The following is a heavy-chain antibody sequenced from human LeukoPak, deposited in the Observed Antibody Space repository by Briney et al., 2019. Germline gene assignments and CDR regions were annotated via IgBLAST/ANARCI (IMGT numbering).Heavy chain of an antibody. D-gene: IGHD3-16*01. CDR2: INHNGNVN. Sequence: GGSLRLSCAASGFTFSSYWMNWARQAPGKGLKWVASINHNGNVNYYVDSVKGRFTISRDNAKNSLYLQMGNLRAEDTAVYFCARGGGLDVWGQGPRSPSP. V-gene: IGHV3-7*03. J-gene: IGHJ6*02. CDR1: GFTFSSYW. CDR3: ARGGGLDV.